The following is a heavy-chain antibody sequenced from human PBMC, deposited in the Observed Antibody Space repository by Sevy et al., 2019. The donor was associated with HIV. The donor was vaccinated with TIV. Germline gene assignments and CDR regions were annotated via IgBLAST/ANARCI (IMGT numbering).Heavy chain of an antibody. Sequence: SETLSLTCAVSGVSIRSGAFSWNWIRQPPGKGLEWVGYIFHSGHTFYHPSLQSRVTMSVDTSKNQFSLKMTSVTAADTAIYYCSRDMGTVTTPGAFDIWGQGTMVTVSS. CDR2: IFHSGHT. CDR1: GVSIRSGAFS. D-gene: IGHD4-17*01. CDR3: SRDMGTVTTPGAFDI. J-gene: IGHJ3*02. V-gene: IGHV4-30-2*01.